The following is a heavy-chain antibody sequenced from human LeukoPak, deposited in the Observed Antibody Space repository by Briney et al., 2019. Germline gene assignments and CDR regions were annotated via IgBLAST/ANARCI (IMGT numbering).Heavy chain of an antibody. Sequence: GGSLRHSCAASGFTFSSYGMHWVRQAPGKGLEWVAFIRYDGSNKYYADSVKGRFTISRGNSKNTLYLQMNSLRAEDTAVYYCAKDSKVRIAAAGTGYWGQGTLVTVSS. D-gene: IGHD6-13*01. CDR1: GFTFSSYG. CDR2: IRYDGSNK. V-gene: IGHV3-30*02. CDR3: AKDSKVRIAAAGTGY. J-gene: IGHJ4*02.